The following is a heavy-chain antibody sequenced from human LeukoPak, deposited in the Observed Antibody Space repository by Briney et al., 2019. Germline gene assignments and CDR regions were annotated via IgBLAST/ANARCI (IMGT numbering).Heavy chain of an antibody. D-gene: IGHD6-13*01. CDR2: IDWDDDT. CDR1: GFSLRTRGIG. Sequence: EAGPALVKPTQTLTLTCTFSGFSLRTRGIGVSWIRQPPGKALEWLSRIDWDDDTYYSTALKTRLNISKRTSKNPVVLTMTNMDPVDTATYYCARGRWYVDYWGQGTLVTVSS. CDR3: ARGRWYVDY. V-gene: IGHV2-70*11. J-gene: IGHJ4*02.